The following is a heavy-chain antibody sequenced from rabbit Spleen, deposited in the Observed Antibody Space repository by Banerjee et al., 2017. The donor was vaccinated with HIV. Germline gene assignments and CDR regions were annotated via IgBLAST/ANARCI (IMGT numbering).Heavy chain of an antibody. CDR1: GFSFNNRYY. Sequence: QSLEESGGDLVKPGASLTLTCTASGFSFNNRYYMCWVRQAPGKGLEWVACIASGSSGDTYYATWAKGRFTISNPSSTTVTLQMTSLTAADTATYFCARDSGTSFSTYGMDLWGPGTLVTVS. CDR2: IASGSSGDT. CDR3: ARDSGTSFSTYGMDL. D-gene: IGHD8-1*01. V-gene: IGHV1S40*01. J-gene: IGHJ6*01.